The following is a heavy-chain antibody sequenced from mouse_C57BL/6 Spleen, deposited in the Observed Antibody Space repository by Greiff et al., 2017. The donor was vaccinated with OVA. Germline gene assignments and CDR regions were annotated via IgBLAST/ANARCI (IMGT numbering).Heavy chain of an antibody. V-gene: IGHV2-4*01. J-gene: IGHJ3*01. CDR3: ANDGRSYGWLAY. CDR2: IWSGGST. Sequence: VQRVESGPGLVQPSQSLSITCTVSGFSLTSYGVHWVRQPPGKGLEWLGVIWSGGSTDYNAAFISRLSISTANSKSQVFFKMNSLQADDTAIYYCANDGRSYGWLAYWGQGTLVTVSA. D-gene: IGHD1-1*01. CDR1: GFSLTSYG.